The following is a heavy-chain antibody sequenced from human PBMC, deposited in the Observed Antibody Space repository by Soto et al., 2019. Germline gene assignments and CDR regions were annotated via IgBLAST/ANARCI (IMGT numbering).Heavy chain of an antibody. D-gene: IGHD6-6*01. V-gene: IGHV1-18*04. CDR1: GYTFTSCG. J-gene: IGHJ5*02. CDR2: ISAYNGNT. Sequence: ASVKVSCKASGYTFTSCGISWVRQAPGQGLEWMGWISAYNGNTNYAQKLQGRVTMTTDTSTSTAYMELRSLRSDDTAVYYCAXVGEVYSSSSSSYWFDPWGQGTLVTVSS. CDR3: AXVGEVYSSSSSSYWFDP.